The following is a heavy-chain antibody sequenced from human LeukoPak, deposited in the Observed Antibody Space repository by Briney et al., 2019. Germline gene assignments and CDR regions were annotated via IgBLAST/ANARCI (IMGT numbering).Heavy chain of an antibody. CDR3: AGGIAHNWFDP. CDR2: ISYSGST. J-gene: IGHJ5*02. CDR1: GGSISSSSYY. Sequence: NPSETLSLTCTVSGGSISSSSYYWGWIRQPPGKGLEWIGTISYSGSTYYTPSLKSRVTISVDTSKNQFSLKLSSVTAADTAVFYCAGGIAHNWFDPWGQGTLVTVSP. V-gene: IGHV4-39*01. D-gene: IGHD2-21*01.